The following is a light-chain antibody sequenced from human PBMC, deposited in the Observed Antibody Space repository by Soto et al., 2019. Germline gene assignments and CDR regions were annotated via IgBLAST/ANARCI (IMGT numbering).Light chain of an antibody. Sequence: DIQMTQSPSSVSASVGDRVTITCRASQGISSWLAWYQQKQGKAPKLLIYTASSLQSGVQSRFIGGGSGTDYTLAISSQLPDDFAKFYCQEATSFPDSFGQVTKVEI. CDR3: QEATSFPDS. J-gene: IGKJ2*01. V-gene: IGKV1-12*01. CDR1: QGISSW. CDR2: TAS.